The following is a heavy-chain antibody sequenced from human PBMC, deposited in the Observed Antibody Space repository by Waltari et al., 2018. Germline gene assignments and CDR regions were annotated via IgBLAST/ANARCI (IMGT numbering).Heavy chain of an antibody. D-gene: IGHD3-22*01. CDR3: ARGSGFLIDY. V-gene: IGHV3-7*03. Sequence: EVQLVEHGGDLVQPGGSLRLSGVASGLPLSGYWMIWVRQAPGKGLEWVAIIKEDDSEIYYLDFVKGRFTISRENAKNSVHLQMNSLRVEDTAVYYCARGSGFLIDYWGQGTLVTVSS. CDR2: IKEDDSEI. CDR1: GLPLSGYW. J-gene: IGHJ4*02.